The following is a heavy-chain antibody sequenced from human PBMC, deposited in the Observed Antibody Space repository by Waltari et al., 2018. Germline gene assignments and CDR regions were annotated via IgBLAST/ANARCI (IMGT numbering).Heavy chain of an antibody. CDR3: ARVTQQWLVLGYFDY. V-gene: IGHV4-38-2*02. CDR2: IYHNGST. J-gene: IGHJ4*02. D-gene: IGHD6-19*01. CDR1: GYSISSGYY. Sequence: QVQLQESGPGLVKPSETLSLTCTVSGYSISSGYYWGWIRQPPGKGLEWIGRIYHNGSTSYNPSLKSRVTISVDTSRNQFSLKLSSVTAADTAVYYCARVTQQWLVLGYFDYWGQGTLVTVSS.